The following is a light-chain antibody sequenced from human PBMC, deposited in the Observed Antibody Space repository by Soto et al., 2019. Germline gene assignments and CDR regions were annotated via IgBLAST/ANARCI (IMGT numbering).Light chain of an antibody. CDR3: QQYGSSPWT. J-gene: IGKJ1*01. V-gene: IGKV3-11*01. CDR1: QSVTRY. Sequence: EIVLTQSPATLSLSPGERATLSCRASQSVTRYLAWYQQRPGQTPRLLIYDASNRATGIPARFSGSGSGTDFTLSISGLEPEDFAVYYCQQYGSSPWTFGQGTKVDIK. CDR2: DAS.